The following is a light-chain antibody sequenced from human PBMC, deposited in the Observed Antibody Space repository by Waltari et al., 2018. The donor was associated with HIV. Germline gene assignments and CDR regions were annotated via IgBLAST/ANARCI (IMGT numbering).Light chain of an antibody. J-gene: IGKJ3*01. CDR3: QQSFSRVT. V-gene: IGKV1-39*01. CDR1: QSISTY. Sequence: DIQLTQSPSSLSASLGDNVVITCRASQSISTYVNWYQQKPGRAPNLLLYAASTLQSGVPSRFSGGASGTDFTLTISGLQVEDFATYYCQQSFSRVTFGPGTKVYV. CDR2: AAS.